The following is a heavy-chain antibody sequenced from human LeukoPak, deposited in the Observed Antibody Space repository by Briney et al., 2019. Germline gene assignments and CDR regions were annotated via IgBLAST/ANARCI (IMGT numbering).Heavy chain of an antibody. CDR1: GFTFSSYA. Sequence: PGGSLRLSCAASGFTFSSYAMSWVRQAPGKGLEWVSAISGSGGSTYYADSVKGRFTISRDNSRNTLFLQMNSLRAEDTAVYYCALSLIAVAGTDYWGQGTLVTVSS. V-gene: IGHV3-23*01. J-gene: IGHJ4*02. D-gene: IGHD6-19*01. CDR2: ISGSGGST. CDR3: ALSLIAVAGTDY.